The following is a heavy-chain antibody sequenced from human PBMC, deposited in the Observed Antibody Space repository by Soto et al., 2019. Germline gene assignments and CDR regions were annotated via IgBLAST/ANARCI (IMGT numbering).Heavy chain of an antibody. CDR2: IMSDGSGT. Sequence: EVQLVESGGGLVQPGGSLRLSCAASGFTFSSYWMHWVRQGPGEGLVWVSRIMSDGSGTTYADSVKGRFTISRDNAKNTLYLLMNSLRAEDTAVYHCARSRGSGGVEYNMDVWGQGTTVTVSS. V-gene: IGHV3-74*01. D-gene: IGHD3-16*01. CDR1: GFTFSSYW. J-gene: IGHJ6*02. CDR3: ARSRGSGGVEYNMDV.